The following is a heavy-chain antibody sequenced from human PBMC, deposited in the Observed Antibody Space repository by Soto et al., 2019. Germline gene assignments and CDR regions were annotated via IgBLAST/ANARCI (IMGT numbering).Heavy chain of an antibody. CDR2: INWNGGST. Sequence: SLRLSCAASGFTFDDYGMSWVRQAPGKGLEWVSGINWNGGSTGYADSVKGRFTISRDNAKNSLYLQMNSLRAEDTALYYCARGPYYYATSASGYWCQGTLVTVSS. CDR1: GFTFDDYG. J-gene: IGHJ4*02. V-gene: IGHV3-20*04. D-gene: IGHD3-22*01. CDR3: ARGPYYYATSASGY.